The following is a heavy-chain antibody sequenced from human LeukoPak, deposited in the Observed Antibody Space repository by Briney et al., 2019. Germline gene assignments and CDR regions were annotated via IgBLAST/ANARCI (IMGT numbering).Heavy chain of an antibody. CDR2: INHSGST. D-gene: IGHD1-7*01. Sequence: SETLSLTCAVYGGSFSGYYWSWIRHPPGKGLEWIGEINHSGSTNYNPSLKSRVTISVDTSKNQFSLKLSSVTAADTAVYYCARVRKLRNWYFDLWGRGTLVTVSS. V-gene: IGHV4-34*01. CDR1: GGSFSGYY. J-gene: IGHJ2*01. CDR3: ARVRKLRNWYFDL.